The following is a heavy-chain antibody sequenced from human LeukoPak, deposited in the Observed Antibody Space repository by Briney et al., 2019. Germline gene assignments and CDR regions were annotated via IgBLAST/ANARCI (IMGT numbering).Heavy chain of an antibody. J-gene: IGHJ5*02. CDR2: IYTTGSP. V-gene: IGHV4-61*02. Sequence: SQTLSLTCTVPGGSINSDSYYWTWIRQPAGKGLEWIGRIYTTGSPNYNPSLKSRVTISIDTSKNQFSLKLSSVSAADTAIYYCARDRGITTARGVPSWFDPWGQGTLVTVSS. CDR1: GGSINSDSYY. CDR3: ARDRGITTARGVPSWFDP. D-gene: IGHD3-10*01.